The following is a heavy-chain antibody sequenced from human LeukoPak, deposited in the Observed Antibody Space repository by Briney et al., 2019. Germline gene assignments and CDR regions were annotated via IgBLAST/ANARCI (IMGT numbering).Heavy chain of an antibody. CDR2: VCGGGGST. V-gene: IGHV3-23*01. Sequence: GGSLRLSCAASGFTFSSHAMNWVRQAPGKGLEWVSAVCGGGGSTYYADSVKGRFTISRDNSKNTIYLQMNSLRAEDTAVYFCAKRAYSDSSGYLGSIDYWGQGTQVTVST. CDR1: GFTFSSHA. CDR3: AKRAYSDSSGYLGSIDY. D-gene: IGHD3-22*01. J-gene: IGHJ4*02.